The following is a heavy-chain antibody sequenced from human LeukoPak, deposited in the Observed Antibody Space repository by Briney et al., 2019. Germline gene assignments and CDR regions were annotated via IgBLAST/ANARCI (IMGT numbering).Heavy chain of an antibody. V-gene: IGHV3-23*01. CDR2: IFPSGGEI. CDR3: AKGLGYCSGGSCYYPFDP. Sequence: PGGSLRLSCAASGFTFSTFAMIWVRQPPGRGLEWVSSIFPSGGEIHYADSVRGRFTISRDNSKSTLSLQMNSLRAEDTAIYYCAKGLGYCSGGSCYYPFDPWGQGTLVTVSS. J-gene: IGHJ5*02. CDR1: GFTFSTFA. D-gene: IGHD2-15*01.